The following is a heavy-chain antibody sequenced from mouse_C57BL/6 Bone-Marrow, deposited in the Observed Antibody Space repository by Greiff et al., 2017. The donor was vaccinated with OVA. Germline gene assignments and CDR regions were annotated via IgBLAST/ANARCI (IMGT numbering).Heavy chain of an antibody. CDR3: ARGYYSNYEGFDY. D-gene: IGHD2-5*01. CDR1: GFNIKNTY. CDR2: IDPANGNT. J-gene: IGHJ2*01. Sequence: EVQLQQSVAELVRPGASVKLSCTASGFNIKNTYMHWVKQRPEQGLEWIGRIDPANGNTKYAPKFQGKATITADNSSNTAYLQLSSLTSEDTAIYYCARGYYSNYEGFDYWGQGTTLTVSS. V-gene: IGHV14-3*01.